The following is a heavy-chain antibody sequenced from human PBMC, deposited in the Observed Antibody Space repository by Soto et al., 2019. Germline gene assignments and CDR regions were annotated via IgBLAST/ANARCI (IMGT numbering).Heavy chain of an antibody. V-gene: IGHV3-11*01. CDR2: ISSSGSTI. Sequence: PGGSLRLSCAASGFTFSDYYMSWIRQAPGKGLEWVSYISSSGSTIYYADSVKGRFTISRDNAKNSLYLQMNSLRAEDTAVYYCARGRVVILPNPNWFDPWGQGTLVTVSS. CDR1: GFTFSDYY. D-gene: IGHD3-3*01. CDR3: ARGRVVILPNPNWFDP. J-gene: IGHJ5*02.